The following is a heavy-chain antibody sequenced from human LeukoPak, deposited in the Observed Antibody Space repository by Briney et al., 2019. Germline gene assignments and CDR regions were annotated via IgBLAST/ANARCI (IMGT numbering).Heavy chain of an antibody. Sequence: GESLKISCKVSGYIFTRFWIAWVRQMPGKGLEWMGIIYPGDSDTRYSPSFQGQVTISADKSISTAYLQWSSLKASDTAMYYCARRYYDFWSGPYYFDYWGQGTLVTVSS. CDR3: ARRYYDFWSGPYYFDY. CDR1: GYIFTRFW. J-gene: IGHJ4*02. D-gene: IGHD3-3*01. CDR2: IYPGDSDT. V-gene: IGHV5-51*01.